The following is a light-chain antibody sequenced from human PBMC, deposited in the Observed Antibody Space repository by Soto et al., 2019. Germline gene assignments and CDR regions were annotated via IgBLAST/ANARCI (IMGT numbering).Light chain of an antibody. V-gene: IGKV1-39*01. CDR1: QGISSY. Sequence: IQLTQSPFSLSASVGDRVIITCRASQGISSYLAWYQRKPGKAPNLLIYAASALQSGVPSRFSGSGSGTDFTLTINSLQPEDFATYSCQQSYNSPQTFGQGTKVDIK. CDR3: QQSYNSPQT. CDR2: AAS. J-gene: IGKJ1*01.